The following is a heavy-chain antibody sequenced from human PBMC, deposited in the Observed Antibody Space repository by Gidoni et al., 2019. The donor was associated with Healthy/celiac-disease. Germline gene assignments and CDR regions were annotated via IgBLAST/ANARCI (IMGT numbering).Heavy chain of an antibody. J-gene: IGHJ1*01. CDR2: ISYDGSNK. CDR1: GFTFSSYA. Sequence: QVQLVESGGGVVQPGRSLRLSCAASGFTFSSYAMHWVRQAPGKGLEWVAVISYDGSNKYYADSVKGRFTISRDNSKNTLYLQMNSLRAEDTAVYYCARDGGRSSGWYGEAQHWGQGTLVTVSS. D-gene: IGHD6-19*01. V-gene: IGHV3-30-3*01. CDR3: ARDGGRSSGWYGEAQH.